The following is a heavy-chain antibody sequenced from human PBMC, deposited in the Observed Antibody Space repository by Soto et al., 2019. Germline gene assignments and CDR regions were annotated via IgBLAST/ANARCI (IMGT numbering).Heavy chain of an antibody. D-gene: IGHD6-19*01. J-gene: IGHJ4*02. Sequence: ASVKVSCKASGGTFSSYTISWVRQAPGQGLEWMGRIIPILGIANYAQKFQGRVTITADKSTSTAYMELSSLRSEDTAVYYCARDPSRLGWRVDFDYWGQGTLVTVSS. CDR1: GGTFSSYT. CDR2: IIPILGIA. CDR3: ARDPSRLGWRVDFDY. V-gene: IGHV1-69*04.